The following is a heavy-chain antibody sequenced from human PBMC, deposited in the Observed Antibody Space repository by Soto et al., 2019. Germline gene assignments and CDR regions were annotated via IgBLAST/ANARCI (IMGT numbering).Heavy chain of an antibody. D-gene: IGHD6-13*01. Sequence: PGGSLRLSCAASGFTFSSYSMNWVRQAPGKGLEWGSSISSSSSYIYYADSVKGRFTISRDNAKNSLYLQMNSLRAEDTAVYYCARSWRYIAAAGTSPFGNYWGQGTLVTVSS. V-gene: IGHV3-21*01. J-gene: IGHJ4*02. CDR2: ISSSSSYI. CDR1: GFTFSSYS. CDR3: ARSWRYIAAAGTSPFGNY.